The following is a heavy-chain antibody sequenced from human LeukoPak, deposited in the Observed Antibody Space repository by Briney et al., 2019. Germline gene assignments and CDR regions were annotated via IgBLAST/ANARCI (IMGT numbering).Heavy chain of an antibody. D-gene: IGHD1-14*01. V-gene: IGHV3-30*02. CDR1: GFTFSSYG. CDR2: IRYDGSNK. J-gene: IGHJ6*03. CDR3: AKGGNHNSYYYMDV. Sequence: GGSLRLSCAASGFTFSSYGMHWVRQAPGKGLEWVAFIRYDGSNKYYADSVKGRFTISRDNSKNTLYLQMNSLRAEDTAVYYCAKGGNHNSYYYMDVWGKGTTVTVSS.